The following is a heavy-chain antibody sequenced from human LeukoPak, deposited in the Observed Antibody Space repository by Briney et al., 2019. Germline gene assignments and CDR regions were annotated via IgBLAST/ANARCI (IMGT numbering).Heavy chain of an antibody. CDR1: GFTFSSYA. V-gene: IGHV3-30*04. CDR3: ARDTAGAPLGY. D-gene: IGHD6-13*01. CDR2: ISYDGSNK. Sequence: GGSLRLSCAASGFTFSSYAMHWVRQAPGKGLEWVAVISYDGSNKYYADSVKGRFTMSRDNAKNSLFLQMNSLRAEDTAVYYCARDTAGAPLGYWGQGTLVTVSS. J-gene: IGHJ4*02.